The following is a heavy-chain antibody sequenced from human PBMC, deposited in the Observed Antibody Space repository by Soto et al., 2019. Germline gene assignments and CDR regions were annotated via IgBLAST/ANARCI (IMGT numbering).Heavy chain of an antibody. CDR1: GDTFNTYG. J-gene: IGHJ6*02. D-gene: IGHD1-1*01. CDR3: ARERVIKAATTVDSSYFYYAMDV. Sequence: QAQLVQSGAEVKKPGSSVKVSCKASGDTFNTYGISWVRQAPGQGLEWMGVIIPIFGTPNNAQRFQGRLTMTADMSTSTAYMELRSLRAEDTAVYYCARERVIKAATTVDSSYFYYAMDVWGPGTTVTVSS. CDR2: IIPIFGTP. V-gene: IGHV1-69*06.